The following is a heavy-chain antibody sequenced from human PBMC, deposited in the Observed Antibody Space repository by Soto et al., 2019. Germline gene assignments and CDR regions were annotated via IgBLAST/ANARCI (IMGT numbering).Heavy chain of an antibody. J-gene: IGHJ6*02. CDR1: GGSISSYY. Sequence: QVQLQESGPGLVKPSETLSLTCTVSGGSISSYYWSWIRQPPGKGLEWIGYIYYSGSTNYNPSLKSRVTISVDTSKNQFSLKLSSVTAADTAVYYCARDSYDMGMDVWSQGTTVTVSS. CDR3: ARDSYDMGMDV. CDR2: IYYSGST. D-gene: IGHD3-9*01. V-gene: IGHV4-59*01.